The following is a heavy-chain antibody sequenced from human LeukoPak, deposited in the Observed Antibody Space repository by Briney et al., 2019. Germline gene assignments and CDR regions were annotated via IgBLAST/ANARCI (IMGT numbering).Heavy chain of an antibody. CDR3: AKDHTPSSWYPSGY. V-gene: IGHV3-23*01. D-gene: IGHD6-13*01. J-gene: IGHJ4*02. CDR1: GFTFSSYA. CDR2: ISGSGGST. Sequence: GGSLRLSCAASGFTFSSYAMSWVRQAPGKGLEWASAISGSGGSTYYADSVKGRFTISRDNSKNTLYLQMNSLRAEDTAVYYCAKDHTPSSWYPSGYWGQGTLVTVSS.